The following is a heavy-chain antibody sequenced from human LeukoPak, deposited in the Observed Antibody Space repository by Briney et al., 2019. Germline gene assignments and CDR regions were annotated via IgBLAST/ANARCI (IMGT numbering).Heavy chain of an antibody. D-gene: IGHD6-13*01. V-gene: IGHV1-2*02. CDR1: GYTFTGHY. CDR3: ARCFFRSSWVFDL. Sequence: ASVNVSCKASGYTFTGHYLHWVRQAPGQGLEWVGWINPYTGATKTAQTFQGRVTLTRDTSISTASMELSRLSSDDTAVYYRARCFFRSSWVFDLWGPGTLVSVSS. CDR2: INPYTGAT. J-gene: IGHJ4*02.